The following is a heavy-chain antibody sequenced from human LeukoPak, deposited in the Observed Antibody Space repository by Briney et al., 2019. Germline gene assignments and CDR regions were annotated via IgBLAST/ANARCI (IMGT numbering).Heavy chain of an antibody. J-gene: IGHJ4*02. CDR2: IYRGGIT. D-gene: IGHD3-10*01. Sequence: GGSLRLSCAVSGFTVSSNYMTWVRRAPGKGLEWLSVIYRGGITYYADSVKGRFTFSRDTSKNTLYLQMNSLRAEDTALYYCARDRSYGSFENWGQGTLVTVSS. CDR1: GFTVSSNY. CDR3: ARDRSYGSFEN. V-gene: IGHV3-53*01.